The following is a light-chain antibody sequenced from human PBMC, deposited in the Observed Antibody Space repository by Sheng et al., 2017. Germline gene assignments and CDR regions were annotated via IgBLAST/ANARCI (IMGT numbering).Light chain of an antibody. J-gene: IGKJ1*01. Sequence: DIQMTQSPSSLSASVGDRVTITCRASQSISNYLNWYQQKPGKAPKLLIYAAYSLQSGVPSRFSGSGSGTDFTLTISSLQPEDFATYYCQQSYSSPWTFGQGTKVEI. CDR3: QQSYSSPWT. V-gene: IGKV1-39*01. CDR2: AAY. CDR1: QSISNY.